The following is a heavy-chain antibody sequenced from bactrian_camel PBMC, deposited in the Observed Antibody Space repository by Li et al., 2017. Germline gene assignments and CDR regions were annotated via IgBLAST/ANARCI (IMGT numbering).Heavy chain of an antibody. V-gene: IGHV3S63*01. CDR3: AAGKPISPCHLRDLDDYDY. D-gene: IGHD3*01. CDR2: FSSDGST. CDR1: GFTFDEAE. J-gene: IGHJ4*01. Sequence: HVQLVESGGGSVQAGGSLRLSCIASGFTFDEAEVGWYRQAARSECELVSFFSSDGSTYYADSVKGRFTISQDNAKSAAYLQMNSLKPEDTGMYYCAAGKPISPCHLRDLDDYDYWGQGTQVTVS.